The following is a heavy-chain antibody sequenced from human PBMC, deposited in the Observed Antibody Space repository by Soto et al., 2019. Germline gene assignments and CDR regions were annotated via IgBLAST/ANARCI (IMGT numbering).Heavy chain of an antibody. CDR2: IIPILGIA. CDR1: GGTFSSYT. D-gene: IGHD4-17*01. CDR3: AGTTQGLRYGMDV. Sequence: QVQLVQSGAEVKKPGSSVKVSCKASGGTFSSYTISWVRQAPGQGLEWMGRIIPILGIANYAQKFQGRVTIPADKSTSTAYMELSSLRSEDTAVYYCAGTTQGLRYGMDVWGQGTTVTVSS. V-gene: IGHV1-69*02. J-gene: IGHJ6*02.